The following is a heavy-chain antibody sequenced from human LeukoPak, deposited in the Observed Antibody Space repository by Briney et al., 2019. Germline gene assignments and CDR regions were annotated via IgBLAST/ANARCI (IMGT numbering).Heavy chain of an antibody. D-gene: IGHD3-22*01. CDR2: ISGSGGST. Sequence: GGSLRLSCAASGFTFSRYAMSWVRQAPGKGLEWVSAISGSGGSTYYADSVKGRFTIPRDNSKNTLYLKMSSLIAEDTAVYYCAKVSSPDTYYYDSSGYLDYGGQGTLVAVSA. CDR3: AKVSSPDTYYYDSSGYLDY. CDR1: GFTFSRYA. V-gene: IGHV3-23*01. J-gene: IGHJ4*02.